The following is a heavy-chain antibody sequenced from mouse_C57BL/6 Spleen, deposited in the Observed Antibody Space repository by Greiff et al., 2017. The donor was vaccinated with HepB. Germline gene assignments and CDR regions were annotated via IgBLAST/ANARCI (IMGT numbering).Heavy chain of an antibody. CDR1: GYTFTDYY. V-gene: IGHV1-26*01. Sequence: VQLQQSGPELVKPGASVKISCKASGYTFTDYYMNWVKQSHGKSLEWIGDINPNNGGTSYNQKFKGKATLTVDKSSSTAYMELRSLTSEDSAVYYCARRGNWDVGYYFDYWGQGTTLTVSS. J-gene: IGHJ2*01. CDR2: INPNNGGT. CDR3: ARRGNWDVGYYFDY. D-gene: IGHD4-1*01.